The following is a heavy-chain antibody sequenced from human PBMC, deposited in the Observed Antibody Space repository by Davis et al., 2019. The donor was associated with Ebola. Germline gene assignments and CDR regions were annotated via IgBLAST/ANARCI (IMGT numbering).Heavy chain of an antibody. CDR2: ISSSSSYI. D-gene: IGHD3-10*01. CDR3: AAEIWFGDRQGAFDI. Sequence: GESLKISCAASGFTFSSYSMNWVRQAPGKGLEWVSSISSSSSYIYYADSVKGRFTISRDNAKNSLYLQMNSLRAEDTAGYYCAAEIWFGDRQGAFDIWGQGTMVTVSS. J-gene: IGHJ3*02. V-gene: IGHV3-21*01. CDR1: GFTFSSYS.